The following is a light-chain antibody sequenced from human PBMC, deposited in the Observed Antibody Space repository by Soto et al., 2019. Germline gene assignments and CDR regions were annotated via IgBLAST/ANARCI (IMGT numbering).Light chain of an antibody. V-gene: IGLV2-14*01. CDR2: EVI. Sequence: QSALTQPASVSGSPGQSITISCTGTGSDVGRYNYVSWYQQHPGRAPRLIVYEVINRPAGVSNRFSGSKSGNTASLTISGLHAADEADYYCCSYTRSSTLLFGGGTKLTVL. J-gene: IGLJ2*01. CDR1: GSDVGRYNY. CDR3: CSYTRSSTLL.